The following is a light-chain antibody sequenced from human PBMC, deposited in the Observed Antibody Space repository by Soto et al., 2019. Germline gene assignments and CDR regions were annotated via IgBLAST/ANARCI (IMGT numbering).Light chain of an antibody. CDR2: KDT. V-gene: IGLV3-27*01. J-gene: IGLJ3*02. CDR1: VLAKKY. Sequence: SYELTQPSSVSVSPGQTAMINCSGNVLAKKYARWFQQKPGQAPVVVIYKDTERPSGIPERFSGSSSGTTVTLTISGAQFEDEADYYCYSAADNNLVFGGGTKLTVL. CDR3: YSAADNNLV.